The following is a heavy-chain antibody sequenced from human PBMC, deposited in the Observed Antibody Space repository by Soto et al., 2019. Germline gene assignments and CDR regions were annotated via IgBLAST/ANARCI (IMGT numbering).Heavy chain of an antibody. J-gene: IGHJ6*02. CDR1: GFSFSTYD. CDR3: ARVICGGWSTIKDYYYYAMDV. Sequence: SCAASGFSFSTYDMNWVRQAPGKGLEWVSYISGGSSRIFYADSVKGRFTISRDNAKNSLYLQMNSLRDEDTGVYYCARVICGGWSTIKDYYYYAMDVWGQGTTVTAP. V-gene: IGHV3-48*02. D-gene: IGHD5-12*01. CDR2: ISGGSSRI.